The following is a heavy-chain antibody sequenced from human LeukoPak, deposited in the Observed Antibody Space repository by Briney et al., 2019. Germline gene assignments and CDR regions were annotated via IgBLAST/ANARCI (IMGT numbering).Heavy chain of an antibody. CDR2: ISYDGSGK. V-gene: IGHV3-30*03. J-gene: IGHJ4*02. Sequence: GGSLRLSCAASGFTFSSYGMHWVRQAPGKGLEWMAVISYDGSGKYYADSVRGRFTISRDNSKNTLYLQMNRLRAEDTAVYYCARDLELVYYDSSGYDYWGQGTLVIVSS. CDR3: ARDLELVYYDSSGYDY. CDR1: GFTFSSYG. D-gene: IGHD3-22*01.